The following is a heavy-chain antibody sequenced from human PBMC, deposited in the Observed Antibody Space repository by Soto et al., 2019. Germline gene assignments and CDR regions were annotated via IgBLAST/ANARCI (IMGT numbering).Heavy chain of an antibody. D-gene: IGHD3-22*01. J-gene: IGHJ4*02. V-gene: IGHV3-23*01. CDR3: AKDDYDSSGYYYESGLYYFDY. CDR1: GFTFSSYA. Sequence: EVQLLESGGGLVQPGGSLRLSCAASGFTFSSYAMSWVRQAPGKGLEWVSAISGSGGSTYYADSVKGRFTISRDNSKNTLYLQMNSLRAEDKAVYYCAKDDYDSSGYYYESGLYYFDYWGQGTLVTVSS. CDR2: ISGSGGST.